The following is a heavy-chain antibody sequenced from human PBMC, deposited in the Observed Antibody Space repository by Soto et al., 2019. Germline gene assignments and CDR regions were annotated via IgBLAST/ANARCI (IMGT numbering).Heavy chain of an antibody. D-gene: IGHD6-19*01. CDR3: AREAAVAGDTYAFDF. Sequence: GGSLRLSCAASGFTFSRYGMHWVRQAPGKGLEWVAVIWYDGSNKYYADSVKGRFTISRDNSKNTLYLQMNGLRAEDTAVYYCAREAAVAGDTYAFDFWGQGTMVTVSS. CDR1: GFTFSRYG. J-gene: IGHJ3*01. CDR2: IWYDGSNK. V-gene: IGHV3-33*01.